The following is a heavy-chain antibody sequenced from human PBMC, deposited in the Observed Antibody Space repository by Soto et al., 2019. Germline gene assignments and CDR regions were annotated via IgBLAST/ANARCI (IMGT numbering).Heavy chain of an antibody. V-gene: IGHV2-5*02. J-gene: IGHJ4*02. CDR1: GFSLSTRGVG. D-gene: IGHD5-18*01. Sequence: QITLKESGPTLVKPTKTPTLTCTFYGFSLSTRGVGVGWIRQPPGKALEWLALLYWDDDEGYSPSLKSRLTITKDTYKNQVVLTVTNMDPVDTATYYCAHRPRGYSYYFDYWGQGTLVTVSS. CDR3: AHRPRGYSYYFDY. CDR2: LYWDDDE.